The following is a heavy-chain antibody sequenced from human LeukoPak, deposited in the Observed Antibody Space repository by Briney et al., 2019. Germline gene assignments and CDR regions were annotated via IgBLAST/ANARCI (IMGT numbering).Heavy chain of an antibody. V-gene: IGHV1-2*02. CDR3: ARSSGYSPQDFDY. Sequence: ASVKVSCKASGYTFTGYYMHWVRQAPGQGLEWMGWINPNSGGTNYAQKFQGRVTMTRDTSITAAYMDLSRLRSDDTAVYHCARSSGYSPQDFDYWGQGTLVTVSS. J-gene: IGHJ4*02. D-gene: IGHD3-22*01. CDR2: INPNSGGT. CDR1: GYTFTGYY.